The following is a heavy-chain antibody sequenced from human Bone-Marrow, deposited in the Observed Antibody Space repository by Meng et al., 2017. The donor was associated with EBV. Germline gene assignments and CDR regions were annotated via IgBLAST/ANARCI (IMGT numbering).Heavy chain of an antibody. V-gene: IGHV4-4*02. CDR1: GDSIGSSHW. Sequence: QLHLQWSGPGLVMHSGTLPPTCDVSGDSIGSSHWWSWVRQPPGKGLEWIGKIYHSGSTSYNPSLRSRVTISVDKSKSQFSLKLTSVTAADTAVYYCARDYYGYNYFDYWGQGTLVTVSS. D-gene: IGHD3-22*01. CDR2: IYHSGST. J-gene: IGHJ4*02. CDR3: ARDYYGYNYFDY.